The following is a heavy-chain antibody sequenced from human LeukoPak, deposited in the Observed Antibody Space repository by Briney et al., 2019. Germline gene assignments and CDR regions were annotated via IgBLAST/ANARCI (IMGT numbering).Heavy chain of an antibody. CDR3: ASSTTGSYPPLFDY. CDR2: IIPILGMA. J-gene: IGHJ4*02. D-gene: IGHD3-10*01. Sequence: ASVKVSCKASGGTFSIYTISWGRQAPGQGLEWVGRIIPILGMANSAQKAQGRVTITADKSTSTAYMEVSSLRSEDTAVYYCASSTTGSYPPLFDYWGQGTLVTVSS. CDR1: GGTFSIYT. V-gene: IGHV1-69*02.